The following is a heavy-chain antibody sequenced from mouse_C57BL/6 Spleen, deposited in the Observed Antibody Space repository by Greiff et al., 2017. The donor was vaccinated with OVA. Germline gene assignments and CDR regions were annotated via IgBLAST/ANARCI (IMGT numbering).Heavy chain of an antibody. Sequence: QVQLKESGPELVKPGASVKISCKASGYAFSSSWMNWVKQRPGKGLVWIGRIYPGDGDTIYNGKFKGKATLTADISSSTAYMHLSSLTSEDTAVYFYARWESNLYMDYGGQGTSVTVSS. J-gene: IGHJ4*01. CDR1: GYAFSSSW. CDR3: ARWESNLYMDY. D-gene: IGHD2-5*01. V-gene: IGHV1-82*01. CDR2: IYPGDGDT.